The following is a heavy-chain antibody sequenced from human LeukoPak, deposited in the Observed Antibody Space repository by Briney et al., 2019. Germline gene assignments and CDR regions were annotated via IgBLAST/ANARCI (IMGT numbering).Heavy chain of an antibody. CDR3: ASRRSTSSPFDP. Sequence: ASVKVSCKASGYTFTGYCMHWVRQAPGQGLEWMGRINPNSGGTNYAQKFQGRVTMTRDTSISTAYMELSRLRSDDTAVYYCASRRSTSSPFDPWGQGTLVTVSS. J-gene: IGHJ5*02. CDR1: GYTFTGYC. CDR2: INPNSGGT. V-gene: IGHV1-2*06. D-gene: IGHD2-2*01.